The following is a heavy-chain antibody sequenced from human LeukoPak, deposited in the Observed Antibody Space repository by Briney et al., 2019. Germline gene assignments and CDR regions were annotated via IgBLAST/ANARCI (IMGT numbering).Heavy chain of an antibody. D-gene: IGHD3-22*01. CDR3: ARNPPPDAYYYDSSGYYYQSPNFDY. CDR2: IYYSGST. Sequence: SETLSLTCTVSGGSISSYYWSWIRQPPGKGLEWIGYIYYSGSTNYNPSLKSRVTISVDTSKNQFSLKLSSVTAADTAVYYCARNPPPDAYYYDSSGYYYQSPNFDYWGQGTLVTVSS. V-gene: IGHV4-59*12. J-gene: IGHJ4*02. CDR1: GGSISSYY.